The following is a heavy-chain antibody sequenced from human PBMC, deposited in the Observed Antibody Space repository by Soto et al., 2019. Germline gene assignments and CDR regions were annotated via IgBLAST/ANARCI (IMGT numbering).Heavy chain of an antibody. J-gene: IGHJ6*02. D-gene: IGHD6-6*01. CDR1: GDSISRGGYS. CDR2: IYDSGST. V-gene: IGHV4-30-2*01. Sequence: SETLSLTCGVSGDSISRGGYSWTWIRQPPGKALEWIGNIYDSGSTSYNPSLKSRVTISVDTSKNHFSLKLTSVTAADTAVYFCARGSSSYYDYGMDVWGQGTKVTSP. CDR3: ARGSSSYYDYGMDV.